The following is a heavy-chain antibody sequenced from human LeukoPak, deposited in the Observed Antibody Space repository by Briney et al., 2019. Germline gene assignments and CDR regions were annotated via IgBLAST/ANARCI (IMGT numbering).Heavy chain of an antibody. V-gene: IGHV4-4*02. D-gene: IGHD4-17*01. J-gene: IGHJ4*02. CDR2: IYHSGST. CDR3: ARVGYGDYGGLDY. Sequence: SETLSLTCAVSSDSISSSNWWSWVRPPPGKGLEWIGEIYHSGSTNYNPSLKSRVTISVDKFKNQFSLKLSSVTAADTAVYYCARVGYGDYGGLDYWGQGTLVTVSS. CDR1: SDSISSSNW.